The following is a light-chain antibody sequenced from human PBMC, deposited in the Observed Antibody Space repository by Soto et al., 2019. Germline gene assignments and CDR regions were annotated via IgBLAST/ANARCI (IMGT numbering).Light chain of an antibody. CDR3: QQYGSSPGT. CDR1: QSVSSSY. V-gene: IGKV3-20*01. Sequence: DTLSLSPGERATLSCRASQSVSSSYLAWYQQKPGQAPRLLIYGASIRDTGIPDRFSGSGSGTDFTLTISRLESEDFAVYYCQQYGSSPGTFGQGTKVDI. J-gene: IGKJ1*01. CDR2: GAS.